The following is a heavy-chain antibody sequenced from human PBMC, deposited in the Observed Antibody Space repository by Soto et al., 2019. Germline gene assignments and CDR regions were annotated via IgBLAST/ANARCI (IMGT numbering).Heavy chain of an antibody. CDR2: ISYDGSNK. CDR3: ARVRLVYSSSWYLDY. CDR1: GFTFSSYA. Sequence: QVQLVESGGGVVQPGRSLRLSCAASGFTFSSYAMHLVSQAPGKGLEWVAVISYDGSNKYYADSVKGRFTISRDNSKNALYLQMNSLRAEDTAVYYCARVRLVYSSSWYLDYWGQGTLVTVSS. D-gene: IGHD6-13*01. J-gene: IGHJ4*02. V-gene: IGHV3-30-3*01.